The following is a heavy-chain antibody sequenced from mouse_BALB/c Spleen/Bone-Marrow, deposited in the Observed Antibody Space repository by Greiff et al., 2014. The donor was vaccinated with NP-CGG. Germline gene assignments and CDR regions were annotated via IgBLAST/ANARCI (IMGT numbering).Heavy chain of an antibody. CDR2: IDPANGNI. V-gene: IGHV14-3*02. D-gene: IGHD1-1*01. CDR3: APYYYGRWFAN. Sequence: VQLKGSGAELLKPGASVKLSCTTSGFNIKDTYMHWGKQRPEQGLGWIGRIDPANGNIKYDPKFQGKATITADTSSNTAYLQLSSLTSEDTAVYYCAPYYYGRWFANWGQGTLVTVSA. J-gene: IGHJ3*01. CDR1: GFNIKDTY.